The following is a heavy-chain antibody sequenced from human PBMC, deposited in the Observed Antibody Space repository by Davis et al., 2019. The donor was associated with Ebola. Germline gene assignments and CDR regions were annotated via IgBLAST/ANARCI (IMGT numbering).Heavy chain of an antibody. V-gene: IGHV4-61*01. J-gene: IGHJ5*01. CDR2: FYYSGST. CDR3: VRSESLFWFDS. CDR1: GASVSPSIDY. Sequence: SETLSLTCSVSGASVSPSIDYWTWIRQPPGKGLEWIGYFYYSGSTSYNPSLKSRVTISADKSKNQFSLKVTSVTAADTAVYFCVRSESLFWFDSWGQGILVSVSS.